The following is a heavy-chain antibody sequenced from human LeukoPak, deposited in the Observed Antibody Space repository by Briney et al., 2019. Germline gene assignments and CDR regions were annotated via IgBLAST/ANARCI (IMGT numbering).Heavy chain of an antibody. J-gene: IGHJ4*02. Sequence: ASVKVSCKAYGYTFTAYYLHWVRQAPGQGLEWMGWISPNSGATKYAQKFQDRVTMTRDTSINTAYMELSRLRSDDTAVYYCASLGSGSYSKDWGQGTLVTVSS. CDR1: GYTFTAYY. CDR2: ISPNSGAT. D-gene: IGHD3-10*02. CDR3: ASLGSGSYSKD. V-gene: IGHV1-2*02.